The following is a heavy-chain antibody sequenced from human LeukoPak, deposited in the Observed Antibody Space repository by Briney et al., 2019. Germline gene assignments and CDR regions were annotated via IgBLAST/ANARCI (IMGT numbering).Heavy chain of an antibody. CDR1: GFTLSSYA. Sequence: GGSLRLSCAASGFTLSSYAMHWVRQAPGKGVEGGAVISYDGSNKYYADSVKGRFTISRNNSKNTLYLQMNSLRAEDTAVYYCARSGYNAFDIWGQGRLVTVSS. V-gene: IGHV3-30*01. CDR2: ISYDGSNK. D-gene: IGHD3-22*01. CDR3: ARSGYNAFDI. J-gene: IGHJ3*02.